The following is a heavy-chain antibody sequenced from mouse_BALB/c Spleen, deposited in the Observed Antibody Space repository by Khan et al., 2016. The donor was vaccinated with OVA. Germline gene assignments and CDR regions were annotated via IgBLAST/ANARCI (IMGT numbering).Heavy chain of an antibody. CDR1: GYTFTTYG. Sequence: IQLVQSGPELKKPGETVKISCKASGYTFTTYGLNWVKQAPGKGLQWMGWINTNTGEPTYAVDFKGRFAFSLETYARTAYLQINNLKNEDTATYFCARPPYFSYVMVYWGQGTSVTVSS. CDR2: INTNTGEP. CDR3: ARPPYFSYVMVY. V-gene: IGHV9-3-1*01. D-gene: IGHD2-10*01. J-gene: IGHJ4*01.